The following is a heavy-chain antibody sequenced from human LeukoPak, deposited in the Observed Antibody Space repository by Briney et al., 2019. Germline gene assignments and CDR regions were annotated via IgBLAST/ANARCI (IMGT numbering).Heavy chain of an antibody. CDR3: ALEMATISNWFDP. J-gene: IGHJ5*02. V-gene: IGHV1-2*02. CDR2: INPNSGGT. Sequence: ASVKVSCKASGYTFTGYYMHWVRQAPGQGLEWMGWINPNSGGTNYAQKFQGRVTMTRDTSISTAYMELSRLRSDDTAVYYCALEMATISNWFDPWGQGTLVTVSS. D-gene: IGHD5-24*01. CDR1: GYTFTGYY.